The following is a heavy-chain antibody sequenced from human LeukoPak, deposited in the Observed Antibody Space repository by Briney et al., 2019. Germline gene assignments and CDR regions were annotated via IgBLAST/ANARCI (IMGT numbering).Heavy chain of an antibody. CDR3: HLSYSSSWIDP. V-gene: IGHV3-48*03. CDR2: ISSSGSTI. D-gene: IGHD6-13*01. J-gene: IGHJ5*02. CDR1: GFTFSSYE. Sequence: PGGSLRLSCAASGFTFSSYEMNWVRQAPGKGLEWVSYISSSGSTIYYADSVKGRFTISRDNAKNSLYLQMNSLRAEDTAVYYCHLSYSSSWIDPWGQGTLVTVSS.